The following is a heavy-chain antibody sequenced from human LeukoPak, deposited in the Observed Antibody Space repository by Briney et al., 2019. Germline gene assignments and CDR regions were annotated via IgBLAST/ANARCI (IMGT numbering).Heavy chain of an antibody. D-gene: IGHD2-2*01. CDR2: IIPIFGTA. CDR1: GGTFSSYT. CDR3: VRVTKYLFVYYFDY. J-gene: IGHJ4*02. Sequence: ASVKVSCKASGGTFSSYTITWVRQAPGQGLEWMGGIIPIFGTANYAQKFQGRVTITADESTSTAYMELSSLRSEDTAVYYCVRVTKYLFVYYFDYWGQGTLVTVSS. V-gene: IGHV1-69*13.